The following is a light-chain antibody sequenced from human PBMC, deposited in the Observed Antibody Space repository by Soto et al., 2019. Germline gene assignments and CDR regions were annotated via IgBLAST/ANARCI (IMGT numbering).Light chain of an antibody. CDR3: QQYGTSRT. CDR1: QSVSSSY. CDR2: GAS. V-gene: IGKV3-20*01. Sequence: EIVMTQSPATLSVSPGERATLSCRASQSVSSSYLAWYQQKPGQAPRLLIYGASSRATGIPDRFSGSGSGTDFTLTISRLEPEDFAVYYCQQYGTSRTFGQGTKVAI. J-gene: IGKJ1*01.